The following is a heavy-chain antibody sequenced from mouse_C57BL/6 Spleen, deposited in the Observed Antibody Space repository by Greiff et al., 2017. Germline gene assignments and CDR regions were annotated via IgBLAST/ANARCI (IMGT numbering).Heavy chain of an antibody. Sequence: DVKLVESGGGLVKPGGSLKLSCAASGFTFSAYGMHLVRLAPAKGLDWVSYVSSGSSTVYYADTVQGRFTISRDNTKNTLFMQMTSLRSEATAMYYCATYYGNYAYYAMDYWGQGTSVTVSS. V-gene: IGHV5-17*01. CDR3: ATYYGNYAYYAMDY. CDR2: VSSGSSTV. CDR1: GFTFSAYG. D-gene: IGHD2-1*01. J-gene: IGHJ4*01.